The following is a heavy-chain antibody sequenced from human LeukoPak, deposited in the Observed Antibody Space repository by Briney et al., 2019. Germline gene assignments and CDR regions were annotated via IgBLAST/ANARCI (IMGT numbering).Heavy chain of an antibody. CDR1: GGSISSYY. CDR3: AIQQCTNGVCYWFDP. CDR2: IYTSGST. V-gene: IGHV4-4*09. Sequence: SETLSLTCTVSGGSISSYYWSWIRQPPGKGLEWIGYIYTSGSTNYNPSLKSRVTISVDTSKNQFSLKLSSVTAADTAVYYCAIQQCTNGVCYWFDPWGQGTLVTVSS. D-gene: IGHD2-8*01. J-gene: IGHJ5*02.